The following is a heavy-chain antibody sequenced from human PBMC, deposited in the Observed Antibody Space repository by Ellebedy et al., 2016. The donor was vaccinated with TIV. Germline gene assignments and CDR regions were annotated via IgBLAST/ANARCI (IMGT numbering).Heavy chain of an antibody. V-gene: IGHV4-39*01. Sequence: SETLSLTCIVSGGSISSDSYYWGWIRQPPGKGLEWIGSFFYSVSAYSGSTYHNPSLRGRVTVSVDTSKNQFFLNLSSVTAADTAVYYCARHAGTVPPYFDPWGRGTLVIVSS. J-gene: IGHJ5*02. CDR1: GGSISSDSYY. CDR3: ARHAGTVPPYFDP. CDR2: FFYSVSAYSGST. D-gene: IGHD1/OR15-1a*01.